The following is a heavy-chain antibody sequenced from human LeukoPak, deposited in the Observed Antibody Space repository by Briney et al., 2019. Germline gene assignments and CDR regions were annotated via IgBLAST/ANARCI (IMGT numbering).Heavy chain of an antibody. D-gene: IGHD3-9*01. CDR3: ARGVELTGYSDY. CDR1: RFTFSNYW. CDR2: INQDGSEK. Sequence: PGGSLRLSCADSRFTFSNYWMSWVRQAPGKGLEWVANINQDGSEKYYVDSVKGRFTISRDNAKNSLYLQMNSLRAEDTAVYYCARGVELTGYSDYWGRGTLVTVSS. J-gene: IGHJ4*02. V-gene: IGHV3-7*01.